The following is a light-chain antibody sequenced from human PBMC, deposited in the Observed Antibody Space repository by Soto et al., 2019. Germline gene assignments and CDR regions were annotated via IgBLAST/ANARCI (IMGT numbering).Light chain of an antibody. V-gene: IGLV2-14*01. CDR2: EVS. CDR1: SCDVGGDNY. J-gene: IGLJ1*01. CDR3: SSYTSISASV. Sequence: QSALTQPPSVSGSPGQTITISCTGNSCDVGGDNYVSWYQQHPGTAPKLMIYEVSNRPSGVSNRFSGSKSGTTASLAISGLQAEDEADYYCSSYTSISASVFGTGTKVTVL.